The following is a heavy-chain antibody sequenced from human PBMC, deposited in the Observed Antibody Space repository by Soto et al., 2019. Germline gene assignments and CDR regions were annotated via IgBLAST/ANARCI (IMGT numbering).Heavy chain of an antibody. CDR2: IIPTLGII. D-gene: IGHD1-26*01. Sequence: QAQLVQSGAEVKKPGSSVKVSCKAPVDTFSTYTISWVRQAPGQGLEWMGRIIPTLGIIKYAQKFQGRVTITADKSTSTAYMELTSLRFDDTAVYYCARGNSGSYAWFDPWGQGTLVTVSS. CDR1: VDTFSTYT. J-gene: IGHJ5*02. V-gene: IGHV1-69*02. CDR3: ARGNSGSYAWFDP.